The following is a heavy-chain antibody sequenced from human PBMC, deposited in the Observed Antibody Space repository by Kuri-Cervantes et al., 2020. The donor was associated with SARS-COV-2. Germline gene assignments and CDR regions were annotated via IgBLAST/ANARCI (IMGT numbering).Heavy chain of an antibody. J-gene: IGHJ5*02. CDR3: ARVLQGAIGVAWNTMGHLGNWFDP. D-gene: IGHD3-3*01. Sequence: GESLKISCTAFGFTISSYWMHWVRQVPGKGLVWASRISNDGTYTDYADSVKGRFTISRDTAKNTVYLQMNSLRAEDTAVYHCARVLQGAIGVAWNTMGHLGNWFDPWGQGTLVTVSS. CDR1: GFTISSYW. V-gene: IGHV3-74*01. CDR2: ISNDGTYT.